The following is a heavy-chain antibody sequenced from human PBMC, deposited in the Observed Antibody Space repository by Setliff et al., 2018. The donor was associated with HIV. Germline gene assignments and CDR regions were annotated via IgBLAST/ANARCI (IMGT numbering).Heavy chain of an antibody. CDR3: ARVGSVIQVTLFGMDV. CDR1: GDSLSSGDSY. V-gene: IGHV4-39*07. CDR2: IYYTGST. J-gene: IGHJ6*02. Sequence: PSETLSLTCSVSGDSLSSGDSYWAWIRQPPGKGLEWIGSIYYTGSTFSNPSPKSRVTISGDTTRSQFSLKLTSVTAADTAVYYCARVGSVIQVTLFGMDVWGQGTTGTVSS. D-gene: IGHD5-18*01.